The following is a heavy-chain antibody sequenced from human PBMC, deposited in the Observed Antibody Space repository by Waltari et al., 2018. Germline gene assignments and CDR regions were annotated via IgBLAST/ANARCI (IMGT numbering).Heavy chain of an antibody. Sequence: QVQLVQSGAEVKKPGASVKVSCKASGYTFTDYYMHWVRQAPGQGLEWMGFINPNRGGTHYAQKFQDRVTMTRDTSISTAYMELSRLRSDDTAVYYCARDRIGGAAAGTEYFQHWGQGTLITVSS. CDR1: GYTFTDYY. J-gene: IGHJ1*01. V-gene: IGHV1-2*02. D-gene: IGHD6-13*01. CDR3: ARDRIGGAAAGTEYFQH. CDR2: INPNRGGT.